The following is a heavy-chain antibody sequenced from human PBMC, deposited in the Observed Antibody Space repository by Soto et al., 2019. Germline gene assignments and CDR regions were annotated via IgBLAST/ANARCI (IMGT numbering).Heavy chain of an antibody. CDR2: ISAHNGNT. CDR1: GYTFTSYG. CDR3: ARGRYGDY. Sequence: QVHLLQSGAEVKKHGASVKVSCKASGYTFTSYGITWVRQAPGQGLEWMGWISAHNGNTDYAQKLQGRVIVTRDTSTSTAYMELRSLISDDTAVYYCARGRYGDYWGQGALVNVSS. J-gene: IGHJ4*02. V-gene: IGHV1-18*01. D-gene: IGHD1-1*01.